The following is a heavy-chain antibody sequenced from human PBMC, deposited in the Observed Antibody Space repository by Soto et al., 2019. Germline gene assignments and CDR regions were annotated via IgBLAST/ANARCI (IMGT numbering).Heavy chain of an antibody. CDR2: IYSGGST. Sequence: EVQLVESGGGLVQPGGSLRLSCAASGFTVSSNYMSWVRQAPGKGLEWVSVIYSGGSTYYADSVKGRFTISRDNSKNTLYLQMNSLRAEDTAVYYCARDPPRVLDYGDGPLDYWGQGTLVTGSS. J-gene: IGHJ4*02. CDR1: GFTVSSNY. CDR3: ARDPPRVLDYGDGPLDY. V-gene: IGHV3-66*01. D-gene: IGHD4-17*01.